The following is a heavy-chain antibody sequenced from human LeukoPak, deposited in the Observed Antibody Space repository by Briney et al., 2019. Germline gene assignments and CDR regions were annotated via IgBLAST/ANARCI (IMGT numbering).Heavy chain of an antibody. D-gene: IGHD2-2*01. J-gene: IGHJ5*02. Sequence: GGSLRLSCGAPGFTFSCYWMSWGRQAPGKGLEMVPNIKQYGSKNYYVDSVKGRFTISIDNARNSLYLRMNSLRAEDTAVYYCARDDCSSISCYHNWFDPWGQGTLVTVSS. CDR2: IKQYGSKN. CDR3: ARDDCSSISCYHNWFDP. V-gene: IGHV3-7*01. CDR1: GFTFSCYW.